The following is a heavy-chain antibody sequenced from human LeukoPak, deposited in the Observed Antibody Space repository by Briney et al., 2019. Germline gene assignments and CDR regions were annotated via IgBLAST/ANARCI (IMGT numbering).Heavy chain of an antibody. J-gene: IGHJ4*02. CDR2: MNPDSGNT. D-gene: IGHD6-13*01. Sequence: ASVKVSCKASGHTFTSYDINWVRQATGQGLEWMGWMNPDSGNTGYAQKFQGRVTMTRNPSISTAYMELSSLTSEDAAVYYCARRIAAAGVGIVYWGQGTLVTVSS. CDR3: ARRIAAAGVGIVY. CDR1: GHTFTSYD. V-gene: IGHV1-8*01.